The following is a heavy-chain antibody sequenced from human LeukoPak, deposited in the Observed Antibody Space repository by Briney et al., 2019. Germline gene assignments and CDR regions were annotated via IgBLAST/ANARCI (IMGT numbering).Heavy chain of an antibody. V-gene: IGHV3-30*18. D-gene: IGHD1-26*01. CDR2: ISYDGSNK. CDR1: GFTFSSYG. J-gene: IGHJ3*02. CDR3: AKLSGSYYPLDAFDI. Sequence: GGSLRLSCAASGFTFSSYGMHWVRQAPGKGLEWVAVISYDGSNKYYADSVKGRFTISRDNSKNTLYLQMNSLRAEDTAVYYCAKLSGSYYPLDAFDIWGQGTMVTVSS.